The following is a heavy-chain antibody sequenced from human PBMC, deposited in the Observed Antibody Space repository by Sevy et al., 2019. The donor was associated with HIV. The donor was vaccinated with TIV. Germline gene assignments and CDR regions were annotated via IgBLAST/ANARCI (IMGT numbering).Heavy chain of an antibody. J-gene: IGHJ4*02. CDR3: GGLLFPFGPDN. CDR1: GYTFTNYY. V-gene: IGHV1-2*02. D-gene: IGHD2-21*01. CDR2: SNPNTGDT. Sequence: ASVKVSCKASGYTFTNYYMHWVRQAPGQGLEWMGWSNPNTGDTNYAQKFQGRVTMTRDTSIATAYMELTRLRSDDTAVYYCGGLLFPFGPDNWGQGTLVTVSS.